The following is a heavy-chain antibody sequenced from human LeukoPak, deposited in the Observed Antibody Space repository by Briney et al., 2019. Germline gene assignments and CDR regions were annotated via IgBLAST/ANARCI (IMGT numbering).Heavy chain of an antibody. J-gene: IGHJ4*02. D-gene: IGHD3-10*01. CDR1: GFTFSGYA. CDR3: ANLAPGRLVRGYFDY. V-gene: IGHV3-23*01. Sequence: PGGSLRLSCAASGFTFSGYAMSWVRQAPGKGLEWVSAISGSGGSTYYADSVKGRFTISRDNSKNTLYLQMNSLRAEDTAVYYCANLAPGRLVRGYFDYWGQGTLVTVSS. CDR2: ISGSGGST.